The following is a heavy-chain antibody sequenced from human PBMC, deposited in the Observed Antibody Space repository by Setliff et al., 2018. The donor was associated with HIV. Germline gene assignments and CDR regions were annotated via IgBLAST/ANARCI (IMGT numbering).Heavy chain of an antibody. J-gene: IGHJ3*02. CDR1: GFTFSNHV. CDR2: ISSSSSYI. D-gene: IGHD1-26*01. CDR3: ARDRPRGGGSLDAFDI. V-gene: IGHV3-21*01. Sequence: GGSLRLSCAASGFTFSNHVMNWVRQAPGKGLEWVSSISSSSSYIYYADSVKGRFTISRDNAKNSLYLQMNSLRAEDTAVYYCARDRPRGGGSLDAFDIWGQGTMVTVSS.